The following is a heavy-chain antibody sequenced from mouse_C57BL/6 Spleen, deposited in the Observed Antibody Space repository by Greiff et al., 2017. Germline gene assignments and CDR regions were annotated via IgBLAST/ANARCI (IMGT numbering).Heavy chain of an antibody. CDR1: GYTFTDYY. CDR3: ARGSYYGNYVKAMDY. CDR2: INPNNGGT. D-gene: IGHD2-1*01. V-gene: IGHV1-26*01. Sequence: VQLQQSGPELVKPGASVKISCKASGYTFTDYYMNWVKQSHGKSLEWIGEINPNNGGTSYNQKFKGKATLTVDKSSSTAYMELRSLTSEDSAVYYCARGSYYGNYVKAMDYWGQGTSVTVAS. J-gene: IGHJ4*01.